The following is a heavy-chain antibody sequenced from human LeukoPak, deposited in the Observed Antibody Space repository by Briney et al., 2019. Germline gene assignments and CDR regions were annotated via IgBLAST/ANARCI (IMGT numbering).Heavy chain of an antibody. D-gene: IGHD2-21*01. Sequence: NPSETLSLTCTVSGGSISGYYWSWIRQPPGKGLEWIGEINHSGSTNYNPSLKSRVTISVDTSKNQFSLKLSSVTAADTAVYYCARTNRLIGHFDYWGQGTLVTVSS. CDR3: ARTNRLIGHFDY. CDR1: GGSISGYY. J-gene: IGHJ4*02. CDR2: INHSGST. V-gene: IGHV4-34*01.